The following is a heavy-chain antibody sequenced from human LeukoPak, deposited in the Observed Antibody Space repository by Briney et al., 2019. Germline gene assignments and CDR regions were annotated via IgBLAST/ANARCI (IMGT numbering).Heavy chain of an antibody. CDR2: ISSSSTYI. CDR1: GFTFSTYS. D-gene: IGHD1-26*01. J-gene: IGHJ4*02. V-gene: IGHV3-21*01. Sequence: GGSLRLSCAASGFTFSTYSMNWVRQAPGKGPEWVSSISSSSTYIYYADSVKGRFTISRDNAKNSLYLQMNSLRAEDTAVYYCAMERYSGNYPAYWGQGTLVTVSS. CDR3: AMERYSGNYPAY.